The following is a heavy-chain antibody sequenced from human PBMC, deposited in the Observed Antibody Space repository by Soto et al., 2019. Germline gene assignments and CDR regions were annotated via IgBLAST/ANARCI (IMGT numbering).Heavy chain of an antibody. CDR1: GFTFSSYA. CDR3: AGQWTHYSSYSMDC. J-gene: IGHJ6*02. V-gene: IGHV3-23*01. Sequence: RTLASPGSGFTFSSYAMSWVRQAPGKGLEWVSAISGSGGSTYYADSVKGRFTISRDNSKNTLYLQMNSLRAEDTAVYYCAGQWTHYSSYSMDCWCQGLTVSLS. D-gene: IGHD6-19*01. CDR2: ISGSGGST.